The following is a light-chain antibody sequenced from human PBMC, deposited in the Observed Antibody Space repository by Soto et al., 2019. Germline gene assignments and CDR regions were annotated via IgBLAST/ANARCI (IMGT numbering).Light chain of an antibody. CDR2: RNN. CDR3: SSYAGSNNYV. V-gene: IGLV1-47*01. J-gene: IGLJ1*01. CDR1: SSNIGSNY. Sequence: QSVLTQPPSASGTPGQRVTISCSGSSSNIGSNYVYWYQQLPGTAPKLLIYRNNQRPSGVPDRFSGSKSGTSASLTVSGLQAEDEADYYCSSYAGSNNYVFGTGTKLTVL.